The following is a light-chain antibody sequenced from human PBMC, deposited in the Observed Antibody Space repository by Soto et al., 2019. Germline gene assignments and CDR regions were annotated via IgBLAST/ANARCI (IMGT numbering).Light chain of an antibody. V-gene: IGKV1D-12*01. J-gene: IGKJ2*01. Sequence: DIQMTQSPSSVSASVGDRVTITCRASQSSSMWLAWYQQKPGKAPKLLIYAASSLQSGVPSRFSGSGSGTDFTLTITSLQPEDCATYYCQQAHSFPYTVGQGTKLRIK. CDR3: QQAHSFPYT. CDR1: QSSSMW. CDR2: AAS.